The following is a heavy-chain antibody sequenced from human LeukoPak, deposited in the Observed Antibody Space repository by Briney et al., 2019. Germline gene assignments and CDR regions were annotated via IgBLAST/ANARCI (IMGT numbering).Heavy chain of an antibody. CDR3: ARVSGYSSGHGPLYYFDY. CDR2: IHASGST. J-gene: IGHJ4*02. CDR1: GGSISSYY. V-gene: IGHV4-4*07. D-gene: IGHD6-19*01. Sequence: PSETLSLTCTVSGGSISSYYWSWIRQPAGKGLEWIGRIHASGSTNYNPSLKSRVTMSLDTSKNQFSLKLSSVTAADTAVYYCARVSGYSSGHGPLYYFDYWGQGTLVTVSS.